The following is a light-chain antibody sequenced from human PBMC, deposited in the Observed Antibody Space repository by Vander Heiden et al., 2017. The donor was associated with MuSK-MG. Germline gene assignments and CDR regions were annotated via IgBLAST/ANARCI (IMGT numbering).Light chain of an antibody. Sequence: DIQMTQSPSSLSASVGDRVTITCQASQDISNHLNWYHQKPGKAPKLLIYDASNLARGVPSRFSGSGSGTDFTFTISSLQPEDVATYYCQHEDYFPITFGQGTQMDIK. CDR1: QDISNH. J-gene: IGKJ5*01. CDR3: QHEDYFPIT. CDR2: DAS. V-gene: IGKV1-33*01.